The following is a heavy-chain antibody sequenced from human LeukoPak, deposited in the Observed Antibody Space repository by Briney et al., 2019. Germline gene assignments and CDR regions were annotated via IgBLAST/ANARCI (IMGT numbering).Heavy chain of an antibody. CDR3: ARSGEGTIFGVVIIDTAHYYFDY. CDR1: GYTFTGYY. J-gene: IGHJ4*02. V-gene: IGHV1-2*02. CDR2: INPNSGGT. Sequence: GASVKVSCKASGYTFTGYYMHWVRQAPGQGLEWMGWINPNSGGTNYAQKFQGRVTMTRDTSISTAYMELSRLRSDDTAVYYCARSGEGTIFGVVIIDTAHYYFDYWGQGTLVTVSS. D-gene: IGHD3-3*01.